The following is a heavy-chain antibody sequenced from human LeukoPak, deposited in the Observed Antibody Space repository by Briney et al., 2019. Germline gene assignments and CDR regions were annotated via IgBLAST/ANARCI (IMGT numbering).Heavy chain of an antibody. CDR1: GLTFSTYD. Sequence: GGSLRLSCAVSGLTFSTYDMHWVRQTTGKGLEWVSGIGKGGDTYYAGSVKGRFTISRENAKNSLYLQMNSLRIGDTAVYYCARGGNIGFEVGGKGKMVTFSS. D-gene: IGHD5-12*01. CDR3: ARGGNIGFEV. CDR2: IGKGGDT. J-gene: IGHJ3*01. V-gene: IGHV3-13*04.